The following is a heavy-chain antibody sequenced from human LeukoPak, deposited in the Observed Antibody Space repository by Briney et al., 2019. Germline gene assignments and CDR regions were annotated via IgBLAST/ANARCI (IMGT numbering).Heavy chain of an antibody. Sequence: GGSLRLSCAASGFTFSSYGMHWVRQAPGKGLEWVAFIRYDGSNKYCADSVKGRFTISRDNSKNTLYLQMNSLRAEDTAVYYCAKVDTAMVTFSYWGQGTLVTVSS. J-gene: IGHJ4*02. V-gene: IGHV3-30*02. CDR1: GFTFSSYG. CDR3: AKVDTAMVTFSY. D-gene: IGHD5-18*01. CDR2: IRYDGSNK.